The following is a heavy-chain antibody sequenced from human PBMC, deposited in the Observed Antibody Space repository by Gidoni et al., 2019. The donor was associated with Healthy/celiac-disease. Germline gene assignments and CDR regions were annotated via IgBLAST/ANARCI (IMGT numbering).Heavy chain of an antibody. D-gene: IGHD3-22*01. V-gene: IGHV4-31*03. CDR2: MYYSGSA. Sequence: QVQLQESGPGLVKPSQTLSLTCTVSGGSISSGGYYWSWLRQHPGKGLGWIGDMYYSGSAYYNQCRKSRVTISVDTTKNQLSLKLSAVTAADTAVYFCARGDYYDSSGYHWGQGTLVTVSS. CDR3: ARGDYYDSSGYH. J-gene: IGHJ5*02. CDR1: GGSISSGGYY.